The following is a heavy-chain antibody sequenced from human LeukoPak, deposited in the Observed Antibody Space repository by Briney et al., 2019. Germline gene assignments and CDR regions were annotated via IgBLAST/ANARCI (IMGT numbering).Heavy chain of an antibody. CDR2: INPSGGST. CDR3: ARRGLSGYYYYGMDV. J-gene: IGHJ6*02. Sequence: ASVKVSCKASGYTFTNYYMHWVRQAPGQGLEWMGIINPSGGSTSYAQKFQGRVTMTRDTSTNTVYVELSSLKFEDTAVYYCARRGLSGYYYYGMDVWGQGTTVTVSS. CDR1: GYTFTNYY. D-gene: IGHD3-3*01. V-gene: IGHV1-46*01.